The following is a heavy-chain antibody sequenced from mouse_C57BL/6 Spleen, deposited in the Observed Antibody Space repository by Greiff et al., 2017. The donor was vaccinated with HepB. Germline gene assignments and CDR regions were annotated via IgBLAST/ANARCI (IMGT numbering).Heavy chain of an antibody. D-gene: IGHD4-1*01. CDR3: ARGKTGYYFDY. J-gene: IGHJ2*01. Sequence: VHLVESGAELVKPGASVKISCKASGYAFSSYWMNWVKQRPGKGLEWIGQIYPGDGDTNYNGKFKGKATLTADKSSSTAYMQLSSLTSEDSAVYFCARGKTGYYFDYWGQGTTLTVSS. V-gene: IGHV1-80*01. CDR2: IYPGDGDT. CDR1: GYAFSSYW.